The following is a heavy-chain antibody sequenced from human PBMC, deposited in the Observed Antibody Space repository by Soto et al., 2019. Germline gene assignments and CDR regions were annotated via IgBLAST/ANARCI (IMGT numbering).Heavy chain of an antibody. V-gene: IGHV3-30-3*01. CDR1: GFTFSSYA. CDR3: ARDSLSIAFDY. D-gene: IGHD6-6*01. Sequence: QVQLVESGGGVVQPGRSLRLSCAASGFTFSSYAMHWVRQAPDKGLEWVAVISYDGSNKYYADSVKGRFTISRDNSKNTLYLQMNSLRAEDTAVYYCARDSLSIAFDYWGQGTLVTVSS. J-gene: IGHJ4*02. CDR2: ISYDGSNK.